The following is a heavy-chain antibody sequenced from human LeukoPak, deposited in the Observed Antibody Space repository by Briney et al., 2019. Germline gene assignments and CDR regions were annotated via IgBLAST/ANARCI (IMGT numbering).Heavy chain of an antibody. J-gene: IGHJ4*02. D-gene: IGHD4-23*01. Sequence: ASVKVSCKASGYTFTSYGISWVRQAPGQGLEWMGWISAYNGNTNYAQKFQGRVTITAVASMSTAYMELSSLRSDDTAVYYCARGWLAETTVVTPYNYWGQGTPVTVSS. CDR1: GYTFTSYG. CDR3: ARGWLAETTVVTPYNY. V-gene: IGHV1-18*01. CDR2: ISAYNGNT.